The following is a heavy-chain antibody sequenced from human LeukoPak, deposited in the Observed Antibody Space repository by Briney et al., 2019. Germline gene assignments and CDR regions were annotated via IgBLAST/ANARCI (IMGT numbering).Heavy chain of an antibody. J-gene: IGHJ4*02. CDR3: AKEKYNFGYFEY. CDR2: IRYDGSNK. V-gene: IGHV3-30*02. CDR1: GFTFSSYG. D-gene: IGHD1-1*01. Sequence: GGSLRLSCAASGFTFSSYGMHWVRQAPGKGLEWVAFIRYDGSNKYYADSVKGRFTISRDNSKNTLYLQMNSLRAEDTAIYYCAKEKYNFGYFEYWGQGILVTVSS.